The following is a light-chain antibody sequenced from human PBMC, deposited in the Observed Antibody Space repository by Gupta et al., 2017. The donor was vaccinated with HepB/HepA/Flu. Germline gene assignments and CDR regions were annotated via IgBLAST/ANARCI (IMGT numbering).Light chain of an antibody. V-gene: IGLV1-47*01. J-gene: IGLJ3*02. Sequence: HSLLTQPPSVSATPGQRVAISCSGNRSNIGENLGYWYQQFPGMAPRPLILRENLRPSGVNGRCSCYKAGKYASPDTRGLRTEDEAYDSCAKWDDRLSVWVFGGGTKLTVL. CDR2: REN. CDR1: RSNIGENL. CDR3: AKWDDRLSVWV.